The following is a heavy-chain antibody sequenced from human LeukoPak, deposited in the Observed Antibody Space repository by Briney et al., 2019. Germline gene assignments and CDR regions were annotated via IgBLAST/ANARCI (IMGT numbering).Heavy chain of an antibody. CDR2: ISGSGGST. V-gene: IGHV3-23*01. D-gene: IGHD2-21*01. Sequence: PGGSLRLSCAASGFTFSNYAMSWVRQAPGKGLEWVSAISGSGGSTYYADSVKGRFTISRDNSKNTPYLQMNSLRAEDTAVYYCAKVRGVILPYYFDYWGQGTLVTVSS. CDR1: GFTFSNYA. CDR3: AKVRGVILPYYFDY. J-gene: IGHJ4*02.